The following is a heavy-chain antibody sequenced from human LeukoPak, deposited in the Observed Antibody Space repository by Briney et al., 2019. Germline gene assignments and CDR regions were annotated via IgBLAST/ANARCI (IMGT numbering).Heavy chain of an antibody. J-gene: IGHJ3*02. CDR2: ISWNSGNI. D-gene: IGHD6-6*01. CDR1: GFTFDDYA. Sequence: GRSLRLSCAASGFTFDDYAMHCVRQAPGKGLEWVSGISWNSGNIGYADSVKGRFTISRDNAKNSLYLQMNSLRTEDTALYYCAKDASSSPFYGLDIWGQGTMVTVSS. CDR3: AKDASSSPFYGLDI. V-gene: IGHV3-9*01.